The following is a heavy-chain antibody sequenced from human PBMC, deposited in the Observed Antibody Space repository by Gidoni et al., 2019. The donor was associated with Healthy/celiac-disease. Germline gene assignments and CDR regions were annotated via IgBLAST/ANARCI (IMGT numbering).Heavy chain of an antibody. Sequence: EVQLVESGGGLVRPGRYMSLACAASGFAFADYAMLWVRQAPGKGLEWVSGIIWYIGSIGYADSVKGRVTISRDNAKNSLYLQMNSLRAEDTALYYCAKDRGCSSTSCYYYGMDVWGQGTTVTVSS. CDR3: AKDRGCSSTSCYYYGMDV. J-gene: IGHJ6*02. D-gene: IGHD2-2*01. V-gene: IGHV3-9*01. CDR2: IIWYIGSI. CDR1: GFAFADYA.